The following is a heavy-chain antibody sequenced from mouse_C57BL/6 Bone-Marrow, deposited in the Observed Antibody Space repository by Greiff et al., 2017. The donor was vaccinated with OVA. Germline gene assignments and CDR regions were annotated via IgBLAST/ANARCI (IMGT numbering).Heavy chain of an antibody. J-gene: IGHJ3*01. CDR1: GYSITSGYY. CDR2: ISYDGSN. CDR3: AGYDYDVGFAY. V-gene: IGHV3-6*01. Sequence: EVKLMESGPGLVKPSQSLSLTCSVTGYSITSGYYWNWIRQFPGNKLEWMGYISYDGSNNYNPSLKNRISITRDTSKNQFFLKLNSVTTEDTATYYCAGYDYDVGFAYWGQGTLVTVSA. D-gene: IGHD2-4*01.